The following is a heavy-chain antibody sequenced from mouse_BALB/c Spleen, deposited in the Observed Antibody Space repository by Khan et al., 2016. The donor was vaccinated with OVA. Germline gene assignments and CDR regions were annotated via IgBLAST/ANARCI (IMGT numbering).Heavy chain of an antibody. CDR3: ARSPPVGDLWFAY. V-gene: IGHV3-2*02. CDR1: GYSITSDYA. D-gene: IGHD3-3*01. J-gene: IGHJ3*01. CDR2: ISYSGST. Sequence: EVQLQESGPGLVKPSQSLSLTCTVTGYSITSDYAWNWIRQFPGNKLEWMGYISYSGSTSYNPSLKSRISITRDTSKNQFVLQLNSVTTEDTATYYGARSPPVGDLWFAYWGQGTLVTVSA.